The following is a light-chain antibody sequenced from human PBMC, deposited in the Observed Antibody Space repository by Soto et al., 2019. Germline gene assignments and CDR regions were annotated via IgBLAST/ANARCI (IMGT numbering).Light chain of an antibody. CDR3: QQRYNWPWT. CDR1: QGIINF. J-gene: IGKJ1*01. V-gene: IGKV3-11*01. CDR2: DAS. Sequence: IGMTQSPATLSVSPGERATLSCRPSQGIINFLAWYQQKPGQAPRLLIYDASNRATGIPPRFSGSGSGTDFTLAISVLEAEDFAVYYCQQRYNWPWTFGQGTKVDI.